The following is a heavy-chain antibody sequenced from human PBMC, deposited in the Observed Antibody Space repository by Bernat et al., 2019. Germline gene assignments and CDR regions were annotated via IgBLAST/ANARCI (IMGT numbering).Heavy chain of an antibody. CDR3: ARDQCSGGSCYSVDC. V-gene: IGHV4-31*03. Sequence: QVQLQESGPGLVKPSQTLSLTCTVSGGSISSGGYYWSWIRQHPGKGLEWIGYIYYSGSTYYNPSLKSRVTISVDTSKNQFSLKLSSVTAADTAVYYCARDQCSGGSCYSVDCWGQGTLVTVSS. CDR2: IYYSGST. CDR1: GGSISSGGYY. D-gene: IGHD2-15*01. J-gene: IGHJ4*02.